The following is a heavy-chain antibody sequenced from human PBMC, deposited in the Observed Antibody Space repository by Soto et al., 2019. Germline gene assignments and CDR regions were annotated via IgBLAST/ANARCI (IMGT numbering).Heavy chain of an antibody. CDR1: GGSMNSYY. J-gene: IGHJ4*02. D-gene: IGHD1-7*01. CDR2: LYVSGTT. V-gene: IGHV4-4*07. CDR3: ARGTTGQDDY. Sequence: SETLSLTCTVSGGSMNSYYWSWIRQPAGKGLEWIGRLYVSGTTNYNPSLNSRVTMSVDTSKNQFSLKLRFVTAADTAVYYCARGTTGQDDYWGQGTLVTVPS.